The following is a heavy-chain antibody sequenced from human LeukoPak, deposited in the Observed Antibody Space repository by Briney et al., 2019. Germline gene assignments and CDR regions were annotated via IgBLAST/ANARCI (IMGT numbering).Heavy chain of an antibody. J-gene: IGHJ4*02. CDR1: GFTFSSYA. D-gene: IGHD4-17*01. V-gene: IGHV3-23*01. CDR2: ISGSGGST. CDR3: ARGSGYYGGNLNY. Sequence: GGSLRLSCAASGFTFSSYAMSWVRQAPGKGLEWVSAISGSGGSTYYADSVKGRFTISRDNAKNTLYLQMNSLRAEDTAVYYCARGSGYYGGNLNYWGQGTLVTVSS.